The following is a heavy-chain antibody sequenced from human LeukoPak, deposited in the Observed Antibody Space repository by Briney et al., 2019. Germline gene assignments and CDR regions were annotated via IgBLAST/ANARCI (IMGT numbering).Heavy chain of an antibody. CDR2: IYPGDSNT. Sequence: GESLKISCKGSGYSFNSYWIGWVRQMPGKGLEWMGIIYPGDSNTRYSPSFQGQVTISVDKTISTAYLQWSSLKASDTAIYYCARRLYSSGWMDAFDIWGQGTMVTVSS. J-gene: IGHJ3*02. CDR3: ARRLYSSGWMDAFDI. CDR1: GYSFNSYW. V-gene: IGHV5-51*01. D-gene: IGHD6-19*01.